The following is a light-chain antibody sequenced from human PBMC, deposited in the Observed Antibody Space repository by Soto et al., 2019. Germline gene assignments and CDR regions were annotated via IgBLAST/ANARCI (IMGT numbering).Light chain of an antibody. Sequence: QSVLTQPASVSGSPGQSITISCTGTSSDVGGHNYVSWYQQHPGKAPKLMIYEVSDRPSGVSNRFSGSKSGNTASLTISGLQAEDEADYYCQSYDSSLSGYVFGTGTKLTVL. CDR3: QSYDSSLSGYV. J-gene: IGLJ1*01. CDR2: EVS. CDR1: SSDVGGHNY. V-gene: IGLV2-14*01.